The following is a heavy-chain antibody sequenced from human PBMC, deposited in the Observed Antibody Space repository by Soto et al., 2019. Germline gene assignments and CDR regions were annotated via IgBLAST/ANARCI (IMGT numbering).Heavy chain of an antibody. V-gene: IGHV1-46*01. CDR1: GYTFTTYY. Sequence: QVQLVQSGAEVKKPGASVKLSCKTSGYTFTTYYIHWVRQAPGQGLEWMGIINPTGGTTDYAQDFQGRITMTRDTSTNTVYMDLSSLRSEDTAVYYCARETRIVGDSTGSWFDPWGQGTLVTVSS. CDR2: INPTGGTT. D-gene: IGHD1-26*01. CDR3: ARETRIVGDSTGSWFDP. J-gene: IGHJ5*02.